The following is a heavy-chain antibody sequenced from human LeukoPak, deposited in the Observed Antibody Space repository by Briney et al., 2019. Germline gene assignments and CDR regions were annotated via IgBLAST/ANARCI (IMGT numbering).Heavy chain of an antibody. CDR2: MNPNSGNT. CDR3: ARDQGIAAAEIDY. V-gene: IGHV1-8*01. J-gene: IGHJ4*02. CDR1: GYTFTSYD. D-gene: IGHD6-13*01. Sequence: RGASVKVSCKASGYTFTSYDINWVRQATGQGLEWMGWMNPNSGNTGYAQKFQGRVTMTTDTSTSTAYMELRSLRSDDTAVYYCARDQGIAAAEIDYWGQGTLVTVSS.